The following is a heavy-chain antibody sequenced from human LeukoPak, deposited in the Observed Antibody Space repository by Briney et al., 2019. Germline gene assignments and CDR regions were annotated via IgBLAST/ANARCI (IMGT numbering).Heavy chain of an antibody. J-gene: IGHJ3*02. CDR3: ARSGRCGGGCHYAFDI. D-gene: IGHD2-15*01. CDR1: GGTFSSYA. CDR2: IIPILGIA. Sequence: ASAKVSCKASGGTFSSYAISWVRQAPGQGLEWMGRIIPILGIANYAQKFQGRVTITADKSTSTAYMELSSLRSEDTAVYYCARSGRCGGGCHYAFDICGQGTLVTVTS. V-gene: IGHV1-69*04.